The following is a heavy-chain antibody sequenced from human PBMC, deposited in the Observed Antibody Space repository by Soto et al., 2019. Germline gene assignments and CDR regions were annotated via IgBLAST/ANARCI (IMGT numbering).Heavy chain of an antibody. J-gene: IGHJ3*02. CDR1: GFTFSDYY. CDR3: ARDNLRDYSGSYRRMSDAFDI. D-gene: IGHD1-26*01. CDR2: ISSSSSYT. V-gene: IGHV3-11*06. Sequence: GGSLRLSFAASGFTFSDYYMSWIRQAPGKGLEWVSYISSSSSYTNYADSVKGRFTISRDNAKNSLYLQMNSLRAEDTAVYYCARDNLRDYSGSYRRMSDAFDIWGQGTMVTVSS.